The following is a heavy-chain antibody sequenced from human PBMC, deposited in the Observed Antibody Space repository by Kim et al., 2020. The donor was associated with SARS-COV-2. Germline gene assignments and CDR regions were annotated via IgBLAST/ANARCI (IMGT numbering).Heavy chain of an antibody. CDR3: ARERQDYDILTGHVAFDP. Sequence: GGSLRLSCAASGFTFSDYYMSWIRQAPGKGLEWVSYISSSGSMIYYADSVKGRFTISRDNAKNSLYLQMNSLRAEDTAVYYCARERQDYDILTGHVAFDPWGQGTLVTVSS. CDR1: GFTFSDYY. D-gene: IGHD3-9*01. V-gene: IGHV3-11*04. CDR2: ISSSGSMI. J-gene: IGHJ5*02.